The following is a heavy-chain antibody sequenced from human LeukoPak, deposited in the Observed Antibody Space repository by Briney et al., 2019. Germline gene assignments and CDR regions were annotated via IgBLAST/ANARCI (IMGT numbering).Heavy chain of an antibody. CDR2: IYYSGST. V-gene: IGHV4-59*11. D-gene: IGHD1-26*01. CDR3: ARWEPGTTWYDY. J-gene: IGHJ4*02. Sequence: SETLSLTCSVSGGSIISHYWNWIRQPPGKGLEWIGYIYYSGSTNYNPSLKSRVTMSVDTSKNQFSLNLSPVTAADTAVYYCARWEPGTTWYDYWGQGTLVTVSS. CDR1: GGSIISHY.